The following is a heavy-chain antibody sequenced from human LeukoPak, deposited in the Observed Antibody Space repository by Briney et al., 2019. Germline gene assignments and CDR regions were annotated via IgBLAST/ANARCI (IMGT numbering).Heavy chain of an antibody. CDR3: ARQEIGYFDY. CDR2: IYYSGST. D-gene: IGHD3-22*01. J-gene: IGHJ4*02. V-gene: IGHV4-39*01. CDR1: GGSISSSSYY. Sequence: PSETLSLTCTVSGGSISSSSYYWGWLRQPPGKGLEWIGSIYYSGSTYYNPSLKSRVTISVDTSKNQFSLKLSSVTAADTAVYYCARQEIGYFDYWGQGTLVTVSS.